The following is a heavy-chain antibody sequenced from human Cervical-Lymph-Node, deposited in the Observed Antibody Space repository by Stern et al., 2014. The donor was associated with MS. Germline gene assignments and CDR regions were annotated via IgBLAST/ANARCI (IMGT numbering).Heavy chain of an antibody. Sequence: VQLVESGGGVVQPGRSLRLSCAASGFTFSNYGMHWVRQAPGKGLEWVAVISHDGNSKYYADFVKGRFTISRDNSKNTLYLQMNSLKAEDAAVYSCARDPYSNYVMHGMDVWGQGTTVTVSS. CDR2: ISHDGNSK. V-gene: IGHV3-30*03. CDR1: GFTFSNYG. D-gene: IGHD4-11*01. J-gene: IGHJ6*02. CDR3: ARDPYSNYVMHGMDV.